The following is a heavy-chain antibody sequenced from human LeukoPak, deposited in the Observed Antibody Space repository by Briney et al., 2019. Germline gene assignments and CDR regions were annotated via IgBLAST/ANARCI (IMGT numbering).Heavy chain of an antibody. Sequence: GGSLRLSCAASGFSFTDYWMSWVRQTPAKGLEFVANMNPDGSVRNYMDSVKGRFTISRDTAKKSLYLEISRLRAEDTAVYYCATDEHYDGSGLYWGGQGTLVTVSS. CDR3: ATDEHYDGSGLYW. CDR1: GFSFTDYW. CDR2: MNPDGSVR. D-gene: IGHD3-22*01. J-gene: IGHJ4*02. V-gene: IGHV3-7*01.